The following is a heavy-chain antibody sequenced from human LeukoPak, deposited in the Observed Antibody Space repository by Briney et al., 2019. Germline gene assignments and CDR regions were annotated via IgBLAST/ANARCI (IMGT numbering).Heavy chain of an antibody. V-gene: IGHV1-2*02. Sequence: ASVKVSCKASGYTFTAYYMHWVRQAPGQGLEWMGGIKCDSGGTEYSRNYRGRVTINREPSISTAYMELTRMTSDDTAVYYCVGSTWGAGAAFASWGQGTQVTVSS. CDR1: GYTFTAYY. CDR3: VGSTWGAGAAFAS. D-gene: IGHD3-16*01. J-gene: IGHJ4*02. CDR2: IKCDSGGT.